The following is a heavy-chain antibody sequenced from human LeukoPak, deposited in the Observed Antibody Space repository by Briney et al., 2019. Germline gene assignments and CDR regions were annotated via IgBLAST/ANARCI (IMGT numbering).Heavy chain of an antibody. CDR2: IYPGDSDT. V-gene: IGHV5-51*01. D-gene: IGHD1-26*01. CDR3: ARPTGGGSYCLGAFDI. Sequence: KPGESLKISCKGSGYSFTSYWIGWVRQMPGKGLEWMGIIYPGDSDTRYSPSFQGQVTISADKSISTAYLQWSSLKASDTAMYYCARPTGGGSYCLGAFDIWGQGTMVTVSS. J-gene: IGHJ3*02. CDR1: GYSFTSYW.